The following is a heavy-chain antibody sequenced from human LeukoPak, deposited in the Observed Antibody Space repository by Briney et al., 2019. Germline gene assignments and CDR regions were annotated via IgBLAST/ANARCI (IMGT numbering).Heavy chain of an antibody. J-gene: IGHJ4*02. V-gene: IGHV3-30*18. CDR1: GFTFSSYG. CDR2: ISYDGSNK. Sequence: GGSLRLSCAASGFTFSSYGMHWVRQAPGKGLEWVAVISYDGSNKYYADSVKGRFTISRDNSKNTLYLQMNSLRAEDTALYYCAKDSVTTIPDYWGQGTLVTVSS. CDR3: AKDSVTTIPDY. D-gene: IGHD5-12*01.